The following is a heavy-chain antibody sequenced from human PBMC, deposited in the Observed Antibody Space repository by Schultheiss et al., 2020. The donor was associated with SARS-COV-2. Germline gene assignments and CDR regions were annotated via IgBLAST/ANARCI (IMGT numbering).Heavy chain of an antibody. CDR2: ISYNGIK. CDR3: ARVQSTTIDY. J-gene: IGHJ4*02. V-gene: IGHV3-30*04. Sequence: GESLKISCAASGFTFSKSTMHWVRQAPGKGLEWVALISYNGIKYYTDSVKGRFTISRDNAKNTLYLQMSSLRAEDTAVYYCARVQSTTIDYWGQGTLVTVSS. D-gene: IGHD4-11*01. CDR1: GFTFSKST.